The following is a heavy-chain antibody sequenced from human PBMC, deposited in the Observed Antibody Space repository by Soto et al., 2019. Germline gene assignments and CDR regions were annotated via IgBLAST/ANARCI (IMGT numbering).Heavy chain of an antibody. Sequence: PGGSLRLSCAASGFTFSSYAMSWVRQAPGKGLEWVSAISGSGGSTYYADSVKGRFTISRDNSKNTLYLQMNSLRAEDTAVYYCAKDSSVAGPMSHYYYYYGMDVWGQGTTVTVS. CDR3: AKDSSVAGPMSHYYYYYGMDV. D-gene: IGHD6-19*01. CDR1: GFTFSSYA. CDR2: ISGSGGST. V-gene: IGHV3-23*01. J-gene: IGHJ6*02.